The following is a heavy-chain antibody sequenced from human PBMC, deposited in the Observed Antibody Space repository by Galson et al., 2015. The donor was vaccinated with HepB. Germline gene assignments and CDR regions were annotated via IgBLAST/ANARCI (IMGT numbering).Heavy chain of an antibody. CDR2: IKRRIDDGTA. Sequence: FLRLSCAASGFHFADASINWVRQIPGKGLEWIGWIKRRIDDGTAAHAAALQERFIISRDDSKDMSYLQMNGLSSEDAAVYYCTTQGQRDDIRTPEGIILKALYIHWGPGTLVTVSS. CDR1: GFHFADAS. J-gene: IGHJ4*02. D-gene: IGHD3-9*01. V-gene: IGHV3-15*05. CDR3: TTQGQRDDIRTPEGIILKALYIH.